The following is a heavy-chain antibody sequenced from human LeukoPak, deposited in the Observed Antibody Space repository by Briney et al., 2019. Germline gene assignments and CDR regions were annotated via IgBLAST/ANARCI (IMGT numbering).Heavy chain of an antibody. D-gene: IGHD3-16*02. CDR3: AHSPDVWGSYPSPDYFDY. CDR2: IYWDDDK. V-gene: IGHV2-5*02. CDR1: GFSLSTSGVG. J-gene: IGHJ4*02. Sequence: KSGPTLMEPTQTLTLTCTFSGFSLSTSGVGVGWIRQPPGKALEWLALIYWDDDKRYSPSLKSRLTITKDTSKNQVVLTMTNMDPVDTATYYCAHSPDVWGSYPSPDYFDYWGQGTLVTVSS.